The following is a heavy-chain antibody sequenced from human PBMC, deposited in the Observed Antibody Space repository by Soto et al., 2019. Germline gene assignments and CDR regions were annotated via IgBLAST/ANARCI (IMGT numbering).Heavy chain of an antibody. CDR1: GFTFSSYS. D-gene: IGHD4-17*01. CDR3: ARDHYGDYGMDV. J-gene: IGHJ6*02. V-gene: IGHV3-21*01. CDR2: ISSSSSYI. Sequence: EVQLVESGGGLVKPGGSLRLSCAASGFTFSSYSMNWVRQAPGKGLEWVSSISSSSSYIYYADSVKGRFTISRDNAKNSLDLQMNSVRAEDTAVYYCARDHYGDYGMDVWGQGTTVTVSS.